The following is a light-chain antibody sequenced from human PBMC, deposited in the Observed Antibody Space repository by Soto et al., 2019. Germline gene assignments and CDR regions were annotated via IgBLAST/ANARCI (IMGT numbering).Light chain of an antibody. Sequence: SYELTQPPSVSVAPGQTARITCGGNNIGSKSVHWDQQKPGQAPVLVVYDDSDRPSGIPERFSGSNSGNTATLTISRVEAGDEADYYCQVWDSSSANVVFGGGTKLTVL. CDR2: DDS. CDR1: NIGSKS. J-gene: IGLJ2*01. CDR3: QVWDSSSANVV. V-gene: IGLV3-21*02.